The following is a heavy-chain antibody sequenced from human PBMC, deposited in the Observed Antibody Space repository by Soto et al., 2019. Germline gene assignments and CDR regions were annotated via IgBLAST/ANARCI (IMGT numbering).Heavy chain of an antibody. Sequence: PSETLSLTCTVSGDSIRSSSYWGWIRQPPGKGLEWNGSIYSNGNTYYNPSLNSQVTISVDTSKNQFSLNVISVTAADTAVYYCARRGSGSYSDYWGQGTLVTVSS. J-gene: IGHJ4*02. D-gene: IGHD3-10*01. CDR1: GDSIRSSSY. CDR2: IYSNGNT. V-gene: IGHV4-39*01. CDR3: ARRGSGSYSDY.